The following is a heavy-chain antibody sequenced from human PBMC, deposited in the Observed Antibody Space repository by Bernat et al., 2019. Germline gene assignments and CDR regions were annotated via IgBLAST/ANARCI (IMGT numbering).Heavy chain of an antibody. J-gene: IGHJ4*02. CDR3: ARHRLFGVVTDY. D-gene: IGHD3-3*01. Sequence: QVQLQQWGAGLLKPSETLSLTCAVYGGSFSGYYWSWIRQPPGKGLEWIGYIYYSGSTNYNPSLKSRVTISVDTSKNQFSLKLSSVTAADTAVYYCARHRLFGVVTDYWGQGTLVTVSS. CDR2: IYYSGST. V-gene: IGHV4-34*11. CDR1: GGSFSGYY.